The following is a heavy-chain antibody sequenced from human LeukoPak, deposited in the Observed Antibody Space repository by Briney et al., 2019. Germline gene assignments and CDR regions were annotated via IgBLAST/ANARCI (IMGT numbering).Heavy chain of an antibody. V-gene: IGHV3-23*01. D-gene: IGHD3-9*01. Sequence: SGGSLRLSCAASGFTFSSYAMSWVRQAPGKGLEWVSAISGSGGSTYYADSVKGRFTISRDNSKNTLYLQMNSLRAEDTAVYYCAKAAHYDILTARGHYWGQGTLVTVSS. CDR3: AKAAHYDILTARGHY. CDR2: ISGSGGST. J-gene: IGHJ4*02. CDR1: GFTFSSYA.